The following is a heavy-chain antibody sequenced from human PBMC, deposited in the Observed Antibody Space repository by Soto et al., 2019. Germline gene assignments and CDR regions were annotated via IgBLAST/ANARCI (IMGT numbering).Heavy chain of an antibody. Sequence: QSLTCTVSGASISSSSYLWGWIRQPPGKGLEWIGSIYYSGSTYYNPSLNSRATISLDTSKNQFSLKLSSVTAADTAVYYCARHGGPSRTGTGFGYWGQGTQVTVSS. CDR3: ARHGGPSRTGTGFGY. CDR2: IYYSGST. J-gene: IGHJ4*02. V-gene: IGHV4-39*01. D-gene: IGHD1-1*01. CDR1: GASISSSSYL.